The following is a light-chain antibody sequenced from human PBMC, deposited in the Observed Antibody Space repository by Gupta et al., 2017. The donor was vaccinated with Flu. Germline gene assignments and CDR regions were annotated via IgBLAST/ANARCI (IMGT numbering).Light chain of an antibody. CDR1: QSVSRY. CDR3: QQRDIWPLT. CDR2: DAS. J-gene: IGKJ4*01. V-gene: IGKV3-11*01. Sequence: EIVLTQSPATLSLSPGERATLSCRASQSVSRYLAWYQHKPGQAPRLLISDASNRATGIPARFSGSGSGTDFTLTISSLDREDFAVYYCQQRDIWPLTFGGGTKVEIK.